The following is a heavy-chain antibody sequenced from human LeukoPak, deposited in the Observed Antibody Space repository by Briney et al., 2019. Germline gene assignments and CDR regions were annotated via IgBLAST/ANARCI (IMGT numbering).Heavy chain of an antibody. CDR1: GFTFSSYA. V-gene: IGHV3-23*01. J-gene: IGHJ3*02. Sequence: PGASLRLSCAASGFTFSSYAMSWVRQAPGKGLEWVSAISGSGGSTYYADSVKGRFTITRDNSKNTLYLQMNSLRAEDTAVYYCAKTPSEYYDSSDPPNDAFDIWDQGTMVTVS. CDR2: ISGSGGST. CDR3: AKTPSEYYDSSDPPNDAFDI. D-gene: IGHD3-22*01.